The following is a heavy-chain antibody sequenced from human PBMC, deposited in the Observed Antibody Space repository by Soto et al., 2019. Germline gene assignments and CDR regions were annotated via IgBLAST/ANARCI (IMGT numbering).Heavy chain of an antibody. CDR3: AAVGQLVNPDQYYFYY. Sequence: SVKVSCKAAGFTFTSSAMQWVRQARGQRLEWIGWIVVGSGNTNYAQKFQERVTITRDMSTSIAYMELSSLRSEDTAVYYCAAVGQLVNPDQYYFYYWGQGTLVTVSS. CDR1: GFTFTSSA. CDR2: IVVGSGNT. V-gene: IGHV1-58*02. D-gene: IGHD6-6*01. J-gene: IGHJ4*02.